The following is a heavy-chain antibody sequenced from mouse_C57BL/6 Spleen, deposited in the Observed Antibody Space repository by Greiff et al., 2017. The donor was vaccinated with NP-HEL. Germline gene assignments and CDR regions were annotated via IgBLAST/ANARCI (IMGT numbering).Heavy chain of an antibody. Sequence: QVQLQQSGPELVKPGASVKLSCKASGYTFTSYDINWVKQRPGQGLEWIGWIYPRDGRTKYNEKFKGKATLTVDTSSSTAYMELHSLTSEDAAVYFCARTDWDYFDYWGQGTTLTVSS. CDR1: GYTFTSYD. V-gene: IGHV1-85*01. J-gene: IGHJ2*01. CDR2: IYPRDGRT. CDR3: ARTDWDYFDY. D-gene: IGHD4-1*01.